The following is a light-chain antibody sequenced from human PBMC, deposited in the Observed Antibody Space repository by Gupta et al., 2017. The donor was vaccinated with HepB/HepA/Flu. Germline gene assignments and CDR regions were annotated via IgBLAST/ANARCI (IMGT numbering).Light chain of an antibody. J-gene: IGKJ4*01. CDR3: QQYYTWSPLT. Sequence: EIVMTQSPATMSVSRGERATLSCRASQSVSTKLAWYQHKPGQAPRLLIYGTATRATGIPARFSGSGSGTEVTLTISSLQSEDSAGYYCQQYYTWSPLTFGGGTKLEIK. CDR1: QSVSTK. V-gene: IGKV3-15*01. CDR2: GTA.